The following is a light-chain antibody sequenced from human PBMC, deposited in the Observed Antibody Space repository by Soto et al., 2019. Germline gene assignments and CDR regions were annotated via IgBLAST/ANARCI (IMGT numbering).Light chain of an antibody. J-gene: IGKJ4*01. CDR2: DAS. V-gene: IGKV3-20*01. CDR1: QSVSTY. CDR3: QQYGSSPLT. Sequence: EIVLTQSPATLSLSPGEKATLSCRASQSVSTYLAWYQQKPGQALRLLIYDASNRATGIPARFSGSGSGTDFTLTISRLEPEDSAVYYCQQYGSSPLTFGGGTKVDIK.